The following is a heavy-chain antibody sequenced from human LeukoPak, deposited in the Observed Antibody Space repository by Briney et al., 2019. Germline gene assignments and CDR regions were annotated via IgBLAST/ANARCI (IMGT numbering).Heavy chain of an antibody. Sequence: PSETLSLTCAVSGVSMGSGGYSWGWIRQPPGKGLEWIGYIYYSGSTYYNPSLKSRVTISVDTSKNQFSLKLSSVTAADTAVYYCAREEIAYCGGDCSLAFDFWGQGPMVTVFS. CDR3: AREEIAYCGGDCSLAFDF. V-gene: IGHV4-30-4*08. CDR1: GVSMGSGGYS. J-gene: IGHJ3*01. CDR2: IYYSGST. D-gene: IGHD2-21*02.